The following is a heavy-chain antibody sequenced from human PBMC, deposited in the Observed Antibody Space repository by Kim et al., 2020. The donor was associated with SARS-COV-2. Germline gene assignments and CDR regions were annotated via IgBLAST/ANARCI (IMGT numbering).Heavy chain of an antibody. D-gene: IGHD2-21*02. CDR3: AKQGRVVVTATSDY. V-gene: IGHV3-23*01. J-gene: IGHJ4*02. Sequence: ADSVQGRFTIPRDNSKTTLYLQMNSRRAEDTAVYYCAKQGRVVVTATSDYWGQGTLVTVSS.